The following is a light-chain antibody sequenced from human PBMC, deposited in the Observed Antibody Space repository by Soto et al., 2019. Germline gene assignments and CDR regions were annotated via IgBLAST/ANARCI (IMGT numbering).Light chain of an antibody. CDR1: SSDVGSYDR. CDR3: CSSVGSPNCV. CDR2: DVN. V-gene: IGLV2-23*02. J-gene: IGLJ3*02. Sequence: QSALTQPASVSGSPGQSIAISCTGTSSDVGSYDRVYWYQQHPGTAPTLMIYDVNKRPSGVSNRFSGSKSGNTASLTITGLQAEDEADYYCCSSVGSPNCVFGGGTKLTVL.